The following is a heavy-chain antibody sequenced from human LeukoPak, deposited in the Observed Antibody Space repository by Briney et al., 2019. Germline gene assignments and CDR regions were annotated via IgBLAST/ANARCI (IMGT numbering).Heavy chain of an antibody. CDR2: ISYDGSNK. J-gene: IGHJ4*02. Sequence: PGRSLRLSCAASGFTFSNYGMHWVRQAPGKGLEWVAVISYDGSNKYYADSVKGRFAISRDNSKNTLYLQMSSLRAEDTAVYYCVKDLWVREAPGLFDYWGQGTLVTVSA. D-gene: IGHD3-10*01. CDR1: GFTFSNYG. V-gene: IGHV3-30*18. CDR3: VKDLWVREAPGLFDY.